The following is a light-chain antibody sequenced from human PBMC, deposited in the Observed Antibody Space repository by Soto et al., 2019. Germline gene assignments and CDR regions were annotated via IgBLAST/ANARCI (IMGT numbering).Light chain of an antibody. CDR1: QSISSW. V-gene: IGKV1-5*03. J-gene: IGKJ5*01. CDR2: KAS. CDR3: QQFHSFPIT. Sequence: DVQMTQSPSTLSASVGDRVTITCRASQSISSWLAWYQQKPGKAPKLLIYKASSLESGVPSRFSGSGSGTDFTLTINSLQPEDYATYYCQQFHSFPITFGQGTRLEIK.